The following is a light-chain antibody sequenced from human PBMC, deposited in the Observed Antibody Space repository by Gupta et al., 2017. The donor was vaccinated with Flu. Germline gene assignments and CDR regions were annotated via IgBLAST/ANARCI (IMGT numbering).Light chain of an antibody. V-gene: IGLV3-21*02. CDR3: QVWESRSDNRWV. Sequence: SYVLTQPPSVSVAPGQPARITFGGTTIGSKSAHSYQHKPVPSPVLVVYDDRDRRAGIPERVSGSNSGNTATMTISRVEAGEEADDYCQVWESRSDNRWVFGGGTKLTVL. CDR1: TIGSKS. J-gene: IGLJ3*02. CDR2: DDR.